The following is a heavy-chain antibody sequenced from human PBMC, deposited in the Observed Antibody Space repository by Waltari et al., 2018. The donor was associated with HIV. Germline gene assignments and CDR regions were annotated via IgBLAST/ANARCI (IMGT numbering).Heavy chain of an antibody. CDR3: ASASRDTAMGAFDI. J-gene: IGHJ3*02. D-gene: IGHD5-18*01. Sequence: QVQPVQSGAAVKKTGSSVKFSCKASGGNLSNSAINGVRQAPGQGLEWMGGIIPIFGSPNYAQKFQGRVTITADESTSTVYMKLSSLRSEDTAVYYCASASRDTAMGAFDIWGQGTMVTVSS. CDR2: IIPIFGSP. V-gene: IGHV1-69*01. CDR1: GGNLSNSA.